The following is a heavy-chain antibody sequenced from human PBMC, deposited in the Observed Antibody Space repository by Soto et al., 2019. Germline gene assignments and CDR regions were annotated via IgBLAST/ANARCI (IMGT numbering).Heavy chain of an antibody. D-gene: IGHD4-17*01. V-gene: IGHV1-69*01. CDR2: IIPFLSAT. J-gene: IGHJ6*03. CDR1: GGHFDRFA. Sequence: QVQLVQSGAEVKKPGSSVKVSCRASGGHFDRFALSWLRQAHGQGLEWMGGIIPFLSATTYAPKFQGRVTITADESASTPYLERRSLTSDDTAVYYCAGGEDDYGEFGSMDVGGKGPSVTFSS. CDR3: AGGEDDYGEFGSMDV.